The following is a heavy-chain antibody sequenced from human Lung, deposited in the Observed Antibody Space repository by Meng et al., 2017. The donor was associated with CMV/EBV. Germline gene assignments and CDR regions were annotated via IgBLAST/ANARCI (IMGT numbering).Heavy chain of an antibody. Sequence: FGASVRRGTYFWHWIRPSPGMGLGWFACVYSSGSTKCNPSLHSRVTISVDGSNNQFSLNLTSVTAADTAVYYCARDAWSGTWDGLDYWGQGTLVTVSS. CDR1: GASVRRGTYF. CDR2: VYSSGST. J-gene: IGHJ4*02. V-gene: IGHV4-61*01. CDR3: ARDAWSGTWDGLDY. D-gene: IGHD1-26*01.